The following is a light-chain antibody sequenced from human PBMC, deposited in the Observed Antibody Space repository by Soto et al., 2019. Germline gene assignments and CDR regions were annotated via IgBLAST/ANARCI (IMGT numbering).Light chain of an antibody. CDR2: GAS. CDR1: PIILTY. Sequence: APLPVSTGKIATLSCRTIPIILTYFAWYQQKPGQAPRLLIYGASTRFPGIPARFSGSGSGTEFTLKISRVETDDVSIYYCLQSTTLPHTFGQGTRLEIK. CDR3: LQSTTLPHT. J-gene: IGKJ5*01. V-gene: IGKV3-15*01.